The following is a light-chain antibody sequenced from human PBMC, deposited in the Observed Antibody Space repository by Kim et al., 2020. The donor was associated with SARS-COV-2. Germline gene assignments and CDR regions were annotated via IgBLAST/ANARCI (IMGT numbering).Light chain of an antibody. CDR1: SGSIASNY. V-gene: IGLV6-57*04. CDR2: EDN. Sequence: NFMLTQPHSVSESPGKTVTISCTRSSGSIASNYVQWYQQRPGSAPTTVIYEDNQRPSGVPDRFSGSIDSSSNSASLTISGLKTEDEADYYCQSYDSSNPVVVCGGTQLTVL. CDR3: QSYDSSNPVV. J-gene: IGLJ2*01.